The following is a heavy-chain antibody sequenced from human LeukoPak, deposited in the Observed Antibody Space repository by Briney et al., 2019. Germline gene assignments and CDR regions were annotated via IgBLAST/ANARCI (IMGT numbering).Heavy chain of an antibody. V-gene: IGHV1-2*02. CDR3: ARENIEQWPAFDY. CDR1: GYTLTGYY. Sequence: AAVKVSCKASGYTLTGYYMHWVRQAPGQGPEWMGWINGNSGGTKYAQKFEGRVTMTSDTSTSTVQMDLGTLRSDDTAVYYCARENIEQWPAFDYWGQGTPVTVSS. CDR2: INGNSGGT. J-gene: IGHJ4*02. D-gene: IGHD1/OR15-1a*01.